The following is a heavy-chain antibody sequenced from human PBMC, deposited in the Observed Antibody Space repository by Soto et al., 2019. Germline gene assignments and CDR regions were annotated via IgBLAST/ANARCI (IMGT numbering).Heavy chain of an antibody. CDR2: ISYDGSNE. J-gene: IGHJ4*02. D-gene: IGHD5-18*01. CDR3: ARAGSWIQLWHFDY. CDR1: GFTFSSNG. Sequence: SLRLSCAASGFTFSSNGMHWVRQAPGKGLEWVAVISYDGSNEYYAESVKGRFTISRDNSKNTLYLQMNSLRAEDTAVYYCARAGSWIQLWHFDYWGQGTLVTVSS. V-gene: IGHV3-33*05.